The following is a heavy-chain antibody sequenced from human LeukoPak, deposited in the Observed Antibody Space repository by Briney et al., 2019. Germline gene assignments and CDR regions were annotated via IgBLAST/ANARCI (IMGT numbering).Heavy chain of an antibody. V-gene: IGHV3-7*05. CDR3: ATDHLRVGATGASDA. CDR1: RFTFSNYW. D-gene: IGHD1-26*01. Sequence: GGSLRLSCAASRFTFSNYWMSWVRQAPGKGLEWVANIKQDGGEKYYVDSVKGRFTISRDNTKNSLYLQMNSLRAEDTAVYYCATDHLRVGATGASDAWGQGTMVTVSS. J-gene: IGHJ3*01. CDR2: IKQDGGEK.